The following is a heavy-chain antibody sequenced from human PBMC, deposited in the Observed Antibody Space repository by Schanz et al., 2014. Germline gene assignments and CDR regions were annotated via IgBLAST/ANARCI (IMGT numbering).Heavy chain of an antibody. Sequence: QLVGSGGGLIQPGGSLRLSCAASGFTFSDYYMSWIRQAPGKGLEWVSVIYSGIGAYYADSVKDRFTVSRDNSKNTLYLQMNSLRVEDTAVYYCAKLSSSGRLAGYFDYWGQGALVTVSS. CDR2: IYSGIGA. D-gene: IGHD6-19*01. CDR3: AKLSSSGRLAGYFDY. CDR1: GFTFSDYY. J-gene: IGHJ4*02. V-gene: IGHV3-66*01.